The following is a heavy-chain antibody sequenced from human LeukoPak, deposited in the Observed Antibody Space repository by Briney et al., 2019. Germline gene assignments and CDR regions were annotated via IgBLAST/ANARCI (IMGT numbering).Heavy chain of an antibody. CDR1: GYTFTSYD. J-gene: IGHJ4*02. CDR3: ARAGGEQQLSDY. Sequence: ASVKVSCKASGYTFTSYDINWVRQATGQGLEWMGWINPHSGNTGYAQKFQGRVTMTTNTSISTAYMELSSLRSEDTAVYYCARAGGEQQLSDYWGQGTLVTVSS. V-gene: IGHV1-8*01. D-gene: IGHD6-13*01. CDR2: INPHSGNT.